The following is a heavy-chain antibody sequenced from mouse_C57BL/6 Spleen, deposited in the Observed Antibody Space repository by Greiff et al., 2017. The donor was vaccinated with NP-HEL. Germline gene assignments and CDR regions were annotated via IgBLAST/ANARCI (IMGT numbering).Heavy chain of an antibody. CDR1: GFSLTSYG. D-gene: IGHD4-1*01. V-gene: IGHV2-2*01. CDR3: ARKGGTGTDWYFDV. Sequence: VKLVESGPGLVQPSQSLSITCTVSGFSLTSYGVHWVRQSPGKGLEWLGVIWSGGSTDYNAAFISRLSISKDNSKSQVFFKMNSLQADDTAIYYCARKGGTGTDWYFDVWGTGTTVTVSS. CDR2: IWSGGST. J-gene: IGHJ1*03.